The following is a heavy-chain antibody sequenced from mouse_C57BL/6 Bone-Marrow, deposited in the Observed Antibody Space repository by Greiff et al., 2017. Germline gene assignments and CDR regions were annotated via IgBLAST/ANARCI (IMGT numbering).Heavy chain of an antibody. V-gene: IGHV10-1*01. D-gene: IGHD3-2*02. CDR3: VRQTAQAVAY. J-gene: IGHJ3*01. CDR1: GFSFNTYA. Sequence: EVQVVESGGGLVQPKGSLKLSCAASGFSFNTYAMNWVRQAPGKGLEWVARIRSKSNNYATYYADSVKDRFTISRDDSESMLYLQMNNLKTEDTAMYYCVRQTAQAVAYWGQGTLVTVSA. CDR2: IRSKSNNYAT.